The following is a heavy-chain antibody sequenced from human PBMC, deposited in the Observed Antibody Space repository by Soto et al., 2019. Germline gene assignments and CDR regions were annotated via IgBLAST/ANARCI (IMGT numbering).Heavy chain of an antibody. CDR2: ITGSSDTT. J-gene: IGHJ4*02. D-gene: IGHD1-7*01. Sequence: GGSLRLSCAASGISFVDYVMSWVRQAPGKGLEWASGITGSSDTTYYADSVKGRFTISRDNSKNTLFLQMNSLTGDDAAVYYCTGPTPFFNYWGRGTLVTVSS. V-gene: IGHV3-23*01. CDR3: TGPTPFFNY. CDR1: GISFVDYV.